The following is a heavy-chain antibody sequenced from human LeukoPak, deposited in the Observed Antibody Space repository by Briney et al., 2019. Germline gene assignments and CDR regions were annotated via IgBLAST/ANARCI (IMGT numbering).Heavy chain of an antibody. J-gene: IGHJ5*02. CDR2: ISYDGNNK. V-gene: IGHV3-30-3*01. Sequence: GGSLRLSCAASGFTFSSYAMHWVRQAPGKGLEWVAVISYDGNNKYYADSVKGRFTISRDNSKNTLYPEMNSLGAEDTAVYYCARYNPGDPCPWGQGTLVNVAS. CDR3: ARYNPGDPCP. D-gene: IGHD4-17*01. CDR1: GFTFSSYA.